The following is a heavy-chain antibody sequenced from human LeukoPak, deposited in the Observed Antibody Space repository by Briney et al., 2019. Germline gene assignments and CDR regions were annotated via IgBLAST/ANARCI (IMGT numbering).Heavy chain of an antibody. Sequence: ASVKVSCKASGYTFTGYYMHWVRQAPGQGLEWMGRINPNSGGTNYAQKFQGRVTMTRDTSISTAYMELSRLRSGDTAVYYCARVGGWYDNWFDPWGQGTLVTVSS. CDR3: ARVGGWYDNWFDP. V-gene: IGHV1-2*06. CDR1: GYTFTGYY. CDR2: INPNSGGT. D-gene: IGHD6-19*01. J-gene: IGHJ5*02.